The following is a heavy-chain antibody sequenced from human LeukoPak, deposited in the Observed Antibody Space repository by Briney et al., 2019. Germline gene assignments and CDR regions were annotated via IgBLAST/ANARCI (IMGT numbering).Heavy chain of an antibody. Sequence: GGSLRLSCAASGFTFSSYGMHWVRQAPGKGLEWVAVIWYDGSNKYYADSVKGRFTISRDNSKNTLYLQMNSLRVEDTAVYYCAKAPRYCSSTSCYYYNAMDVWGQGTTVTVSS. V-gene: IGHV3-33*06. CDR1: GFTFSSYG. CDR3: AKAPRYCSSTSCYYYNAMDV. J-gene: IGHJ6*02. D-gene: IGHD2-2*01. CDR2: IWYDGSNK.